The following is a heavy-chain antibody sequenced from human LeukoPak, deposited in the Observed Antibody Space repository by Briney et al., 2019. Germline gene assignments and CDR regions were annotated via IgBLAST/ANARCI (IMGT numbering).Heavy chain of an antibody. V-gene: IGHV4-4*07. D-gene: IGHD1-26*01. CDR1: GGSTRSYY. CDR2: IYTSGST. J-gene: IGHJ3*02. Sequence: PSETLSLTCTVSGGSTRSYYWSWIRQPAGKGLEWIGRIYTSGSTNYNPSLKSRVTMSVDTSKNQFSLKLSSVTAADTAVYYCAGELRDAFDIWGQGTMVTVSS. CDR3: AGELRDAFDI.